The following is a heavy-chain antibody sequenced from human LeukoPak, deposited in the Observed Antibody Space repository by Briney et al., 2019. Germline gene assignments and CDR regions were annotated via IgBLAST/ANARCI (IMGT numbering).Heavy chain of an antibody. CDR1: GGSMNNYY. Sequence: SETLSLTCIVSGGSMNNYYWSWIRQPAGKGLEWIGRIYTSGSTNYNPSLKSRVTMSVDTSKNQFSLKLSSVTAADTAVYYCATSRSVTFSYYYYYMDVWGKGTTVTVSS. V-gene: IGHV4-4*07. CDR3: ATSRSVTFSYYYYYMDV. J-gene: IGHJ6*03. CDR2: IYTSGST. D-gene: IGHD6-25*01.